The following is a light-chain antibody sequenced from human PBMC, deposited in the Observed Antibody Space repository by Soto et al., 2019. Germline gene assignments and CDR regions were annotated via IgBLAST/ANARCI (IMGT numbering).Light chain of an antibody. V-gene: IGLV4-60*02. CDR3: ETWDFNTRV. CDR2: LEGSGSY. CDR1: SGHSSYI. Sequence: QSVLTQSSSASASLXSSVKXXXTXSSGHSSYIIAWHQQQPGKAPRYLMKLEGSGSYNKGSGVPDRFSGSSSGADRYLTISNLQFEDEADYYCETWDFNTRVFGGGTKLTVL. J-gene: IGLJ3*02.